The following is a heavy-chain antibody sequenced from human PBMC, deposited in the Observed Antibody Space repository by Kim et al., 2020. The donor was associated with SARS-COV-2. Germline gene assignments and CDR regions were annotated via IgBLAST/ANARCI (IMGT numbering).Heavy chain of an antibody. CDR3: AREGAILTGYSRGYFDY. J-gene: IGHJ4*01. CDR2: IYYSGST. Sequence: SETLSLTCTVSGGSISSYYWSWIRQPPGKGLEWIGYIYYSGSTNYNPSLQSRVTISVDTPKNQFSLKLSSVTAADTAVYYCAREGAILTGYSRGYFDYWG. V-gene: IGHV4-59*01. CDR1: GGSISSYY. D-gene: IGHD3-9*01.